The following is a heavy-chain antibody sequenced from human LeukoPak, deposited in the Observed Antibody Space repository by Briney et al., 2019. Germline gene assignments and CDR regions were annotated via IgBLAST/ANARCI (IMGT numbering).Heavy chain of an antibody. Sequence: PGGSLRLSCAASGFTFSSDSMNWVRQAPGKGLEWVSYISSSSSTIYYADSVKGRFTISRDNAKNSLYLQMNSLRAEDTAVYYCARGPVLGYCSSTSCYANWFDPWGQGTLVTVSS. CDR2: ISSSSSTI. CDR3: ARGPVLGYCSSTSCYANWFDP. J-gene: IGHJ5*02. V-gene: IGHV3-48*01. CDR1: GFTFSSDS. D-gene: IGHD2-2*01.